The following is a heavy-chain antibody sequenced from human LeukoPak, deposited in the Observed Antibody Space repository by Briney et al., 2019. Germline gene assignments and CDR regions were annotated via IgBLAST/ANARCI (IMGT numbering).Heavy chain of an antibody. CDR2: ISYGGSSK. CDR3: AKVEAAYCGGDCYSLVDY. V-gene: IGHV3-30*18. J-gene: IGHJ4*02. D-gene: IGHD2-21*02. CDR1: GFTFGNYG. Sequence: PGRSLRLSCAASGFTFGNYGMHWVRQAPGKGLEWVAVISYGGSSKYYADSVKGRFTISRDNSRNTLYLQMNSVRAEDTAVYYCAKVEAAYCGGDCYSLVDYWGQGTLVTVSS.